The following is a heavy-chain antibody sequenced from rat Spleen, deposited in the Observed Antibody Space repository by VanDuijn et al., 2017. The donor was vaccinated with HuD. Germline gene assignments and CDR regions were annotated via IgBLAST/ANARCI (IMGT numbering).Heavy chain of an antibody. CDR1: GFTFSDYN. D-gene: IGHD1-11*01. CDR3: ARPNYGYPFAY. CDR2: ISYDGSGT. J-gene: IGHJ3*01. V-gene: IGHV5-7*01. Sequence: EVQLVESGGGLVQPGRSLKLSCAASGFTFSDYNMAWVRQAPKKGLEWVATISYDGSGTFYRDSVKGRFTISRDNERSTLYLQMDSLRSEDTATYYCARPNYGYPFAYWGQGTLVTVSS.